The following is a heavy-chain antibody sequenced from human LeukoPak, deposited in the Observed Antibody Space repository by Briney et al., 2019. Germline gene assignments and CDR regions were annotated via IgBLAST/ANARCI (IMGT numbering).Heavy chain of an antibody. CDR3: ARDRRGTTDY. J-gene: IGHJ4*02. D-gene: IGHD1-1*01. CDR2: ISWNSGSI. Sequence: PGRSLRLSCAASGFTFDDYAMHWVRQAPGKGLEWVSGISWNSGSIGYADSVKGRFTISRDNAKNSLYLQMNSLRAEDTAVYYCARDRRGTTDYWGQGTLVTVSS. V-gene: IGHV3-9*01. CDR1: GFTFDDYA.